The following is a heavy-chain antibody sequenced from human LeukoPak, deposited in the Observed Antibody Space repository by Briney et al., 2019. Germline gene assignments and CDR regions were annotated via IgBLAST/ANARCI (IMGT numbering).Heavy chain of an antibody. Sequence: ASVKVSCKVSGYTLTELSMHWVRQAPGKGLEWMGGFDPEDGETIYAQKFQGRVTMTEDTSTDTAYMELSSLRSEDTAVYYCASGSGSSSWYDLGALDYWGQGTLVTVSS. V-gene: IGHV1-24*01. CDR3: ASGSGSSSWYDLGALDY. CDR2: FDPEDGET. J-gene: IGHJ4*02. CDR1: GYTLTELS. D-gene: IGHD6-13*01.